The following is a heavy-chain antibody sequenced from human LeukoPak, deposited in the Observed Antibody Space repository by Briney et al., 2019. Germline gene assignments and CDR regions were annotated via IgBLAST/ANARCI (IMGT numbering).Heavy chain of an antibody. D-gene: IGHD1-26*01. CDR1: GGSMTGSY. V-gene: IGHV4-59*01. CDR3: ARGGWSLDL. Sequence: SETLSLTCTVSGGSMTGSYWSWIRQSPGKGLEWIGYIYYSGTTNYNPPLKSRVTTSVDTSKNQFSLKLTSVTAADTAVYFCARGGWSLDLWGRGTLVAVSS. J-gene: IGHJ2*01. CDR2: IYYSGTT.